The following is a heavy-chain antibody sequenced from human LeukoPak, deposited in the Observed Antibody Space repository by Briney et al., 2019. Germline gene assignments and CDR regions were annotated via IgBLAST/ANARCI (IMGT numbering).Heavy chain of an antibody. Sequence: ETLSLTCAVYGGSFSGYYWSWVRQAPGKGLKWVSTITTGGPNTYYADSVKGRFTVSRDDSKNTLYLQMNSLRAEDTAVYYCARDPYCGGDCYWVNWFDPWGQGTLVTVSS. CDR1: GGSFSGYY. V-gene: IGHV3-53*01. CDR3: ARDPYCGGDCYWVNWFDP. CDR2: ITTGGPNT. J-gene: IGHJ5*02. D-gene: IGHD2-21*02.